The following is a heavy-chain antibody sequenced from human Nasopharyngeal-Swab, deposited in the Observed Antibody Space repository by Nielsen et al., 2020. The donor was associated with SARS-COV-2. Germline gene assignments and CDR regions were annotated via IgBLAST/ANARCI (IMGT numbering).Heavy chain of an antibody. CDR3: ARDPYDSSGYFDY. CDR2: IWYDGSNK. Sequence: GESLKISCAASGFTFSSYGMYWVRQAPGKGLEWVAVIWYDGSNKYYADSVKGRFTISRDNSKNTLYLQMNSLRAEDTAVYYCARDPYDSSGYFDYWGQGTLVTVSS. D-gene: IGHD3-22*01. J-gene: IGHJ4*02. CDR1: GFTFSSYG. V-gene: IGHV3-33*01.